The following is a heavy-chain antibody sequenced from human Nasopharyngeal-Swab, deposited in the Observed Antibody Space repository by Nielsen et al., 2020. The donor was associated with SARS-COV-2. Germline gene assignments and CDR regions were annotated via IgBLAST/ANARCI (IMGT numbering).Heavy chain of an antibody. CDR2: IYHSGST. CDR3: ARGSSDYVPYFDY. Sequence: WIRQPQGKGLEWVGEIYHSGSTNYNPSLKSRVTISVNKSKNQFSLKLRSVTAADTAVYYCARGSSDYVPYFDYWGQGTLVTVSS. D-gene: IGHD4-17*01. V-gene: IGHV4-4*02. J-gene: IGHJ4*02.